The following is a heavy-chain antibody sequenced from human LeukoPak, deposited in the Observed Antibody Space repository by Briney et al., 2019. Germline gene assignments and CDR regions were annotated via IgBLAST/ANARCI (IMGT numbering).Heavy chain of an antibody. CDR2: IRYDGSNK. CDR3: ARDRVPERYYGSGSSPIGYYYGMDV. V-gene: IGHV3-30*02. CDR1: GFTFSSYG. Sequence: GGSLRLSCAASGFTFSSYGMHWVRQAPGKGLEGVAFIRYDGSNKYYADSVKGRFTISRDNSKNTLYLQMNSLRAEDTAVYYCARDRVPERYYGSGSSPIGYYYGMDVWGQGTTVTVSS. D-gene: IGHD3-10*01. J-gene: IGHJ6*02.